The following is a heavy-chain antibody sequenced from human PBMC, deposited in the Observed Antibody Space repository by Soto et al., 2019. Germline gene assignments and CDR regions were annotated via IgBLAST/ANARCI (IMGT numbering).Heavy chain of an antibody. CDR2: IWYDGSNK. J-gene: IGHJ4*02. Sequence: QVQLVESGGGVVQPGRSLRLSCVASGFTFSSYGMHWVRQAPGKGLEWVAVIWYDGSNKYYADSVKGRFTISRDNSKNTLYLQMNSLRAEDTAVYYCAKDVSQYSSSWAWYFDYWGQGTLVTVSS. V-gene: IGHV3-33*06. D-gene: IGHD6-13*01. CDR1: GFTFSSYG. CDR3: AKDVSQYSSSWAWYFDY.